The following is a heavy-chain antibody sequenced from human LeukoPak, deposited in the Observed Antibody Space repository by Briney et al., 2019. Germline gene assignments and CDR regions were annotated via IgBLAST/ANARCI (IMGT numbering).Heavy chain of an antibody. V-gene: IGHV1-46*01. CDR1: GYTFTSYY. CDR2: INPSGGST. CDR3: ARDLATIYDSSGYPFDY. J-gene: IGHJ4*02. Sequence: ASVKVSCKASGYTFTSYYMHWVRQAPGQGHEWMGIINPSGGSTSYAQKFQGRVTMTRDTSTSTVYMELSSLRSEDTAVYYCARDLATIYDSSGYPFDYWGQGTLVTVSS. D-gene: IGHD3-22*01.